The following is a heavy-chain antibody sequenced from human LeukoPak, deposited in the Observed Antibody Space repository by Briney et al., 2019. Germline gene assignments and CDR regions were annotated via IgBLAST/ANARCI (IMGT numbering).Heavy chain of an antibody. J-gene: IGHJ4*02. CDR3: TTDGYCSGGSCPDY. CDR2: IKRKTYGGTT. D-gene: IGHD2-15*01. CDR1: GLTFSNAW. Sequence: GGSLRLSCAASGLTFSNAWMSWVRQAPGKGLEWVGRIKRKTYGGTTDYAAPVKGRFTISRDDSKNTLYLQMNSLKTEDTAVYYCTTDGYCSGGSCPDYWGQGTLVTVSS. V-gene: IGHV3-15*01.